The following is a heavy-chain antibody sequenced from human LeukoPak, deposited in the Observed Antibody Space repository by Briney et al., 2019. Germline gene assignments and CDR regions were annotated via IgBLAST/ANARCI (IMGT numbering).Heavy chain of an antibody. J-gene: IGHJ5*02. V-gene: IGHV3-30*02. Sequence: GGSLRLSCAASGFTFSSQGMHWVRQAPGKGLEWVAFIRYYGSDEYYADSVKGRFTISRDNSKNTLYLQMNSLRAEDTAVYYCARIYYYGSGSYYPRGWNWFDPWGQGTLVTVSS. CDR2: IRYYGSDE. D-gene: IGHD3-10*01. CDR3: ARIYYYGSGSYYPRGWNWFDP. CDR1: GFTFSSQG.